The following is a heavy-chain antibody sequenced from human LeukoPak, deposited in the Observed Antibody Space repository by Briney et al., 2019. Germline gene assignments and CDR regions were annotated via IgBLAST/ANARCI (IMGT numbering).Heavy chain of an antibody. J-gene: IGHJ5*02. CDR3: AREGMAVAGTQGFDP. CDR2: IYTSGST. V-gene: IGHV4-61*02. Sequence: PSQTLSLTCTVSGGSISSGSYYWSWIRQPAGKGLEWIGRIYTSGSTNYNPSLKSRVTISVDTSKNQFSLKLSSVTAADTAVYYCAREGMAVAGTQGFDPWGQGTLVTVSS. D-gene: IGHD6-19*01. CDR1: GGSISSGSYY.